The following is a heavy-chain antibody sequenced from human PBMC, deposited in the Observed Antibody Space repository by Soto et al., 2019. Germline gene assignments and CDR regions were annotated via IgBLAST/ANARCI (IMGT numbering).Heavy chain of an antibody. V-gene: IGHV3-21*01. CDR2: ISSSSSYI. Sequence: EVQLVESGGGLVKPGGSLRLSCAASGFTFSSYSMNWVRQAPGKGLEWVSSISSSSSYIYYADSVKGRFTISRDNAKNSLYLQMNSLRAEDTAVYYCAFAGSGSYSNVPDALDIWGQGTMVTVSS. CDR1: GFTFSSYS. D-gene: IGHD3-10*01. CDR3: AFAGSGSYSNVPDALDI. J-gene: IGHJ3*02.